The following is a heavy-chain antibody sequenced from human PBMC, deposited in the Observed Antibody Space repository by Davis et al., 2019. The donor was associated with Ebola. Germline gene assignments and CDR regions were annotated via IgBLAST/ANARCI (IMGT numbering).Heavy chain of an antibody. V-gene: IGHV3-23*01. CDR1: GFTFSSYA. J-gene: IGHJ4*02. D-gene: IGHD1-26*01. Sequence: GGSLRLSCAASGFTFSSYAMSWVRQAPGKGLEWVSVISGSGDSTYYADSVKGRFTISRDNSKNTLYLQMNSLRAEDTAVYYCAKEDIVGAIKQGAFDYWGQGTLVTVSS. CDR3: AKEDIVGAIKQGAFDY. CDR2: ISGSGDST.